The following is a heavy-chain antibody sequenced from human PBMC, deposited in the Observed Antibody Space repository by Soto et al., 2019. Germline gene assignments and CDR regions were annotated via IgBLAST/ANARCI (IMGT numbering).Heavy chain of an antibody. D-gene: IGHD3-22*01. Sequence: GGSLRLSCAASGFTFSSFGMHWVREAPGKGLEWVAVISYDGSEKYYADSVKGRFTIFRDNSKNTLWLQMNSLRAEDTAVYYCAKDRRYYDNTGYYFYFASWGQGTLVTVSS. J-gene: IGHJ4*02. CDR2: ISYDGSEK. CDR3: AKDRRYYDNTGYYFYFAS. CDR1: GFTFSSFG. V-gene: IGHV3-30*18.